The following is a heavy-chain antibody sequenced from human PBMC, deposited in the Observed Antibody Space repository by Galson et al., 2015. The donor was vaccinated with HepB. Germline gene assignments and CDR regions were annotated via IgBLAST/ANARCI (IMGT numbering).Heavy chain of an antibody. J-gene: IGHJ5*02. Sequence: SVKDSCKASGYNFNRYAMNWVRQAPGQGLEWMGLINTDTGNPTYAQAFTGRFVFSLDTSVSTAYLQINSLKAEDTAVYYCARRNGNDWFDPWGQGTRVTVSS. V-gene: IGHV7-4-1*02. CDR1: GYNFNRYA. CDR3: ARRNGNDWFDP. CDR2: INTDTGNP. D-gene: IGHD5-24*01.